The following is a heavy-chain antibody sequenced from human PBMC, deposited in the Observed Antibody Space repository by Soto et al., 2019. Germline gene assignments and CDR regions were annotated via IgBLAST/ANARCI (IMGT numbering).Heavy chain of an antibody. CDR1: GFTFDAYA. CDR2: ISWNSGSI. J-gene: IGHJ6*03. V-gene: IGHV3-9*01. Sequence: GGSLRLSCAASGFTFDAYAMHWVRQAPGKGLEWVSGISWNSGSIGYADSVKGRFTISRDNAKNSLYLQMNSLRAEDTALYYCAKDRLIRSDYYYYMDVWGKGTTVTVSS. D-gene: IGHD3-22*01. CDR3: AKDRLIRSDYYYYMDV.